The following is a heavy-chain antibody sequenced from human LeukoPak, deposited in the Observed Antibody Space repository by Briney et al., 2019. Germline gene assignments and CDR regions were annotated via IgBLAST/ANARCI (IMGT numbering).Heavy chain of an antibody. Sequence: SETLSLTCTVSGGFISSSSYYWGWIRQPPGKGLEWIGSIYYSGSTYYNPSLKSRVTISVDTSKNQFSLKLSSVTAADTAVYYCARDRDSSSWYYYYGMDVWGQGTTVTVSS. V-gene: IGHV4-39*07. CDR3: ARDRDSSSWYYYYGMDV. D-gene: IGHD6-13*01. CDR2: IYYSGST. J-gene: IGHJ6*02. CDR1: GGFISSSSYY.